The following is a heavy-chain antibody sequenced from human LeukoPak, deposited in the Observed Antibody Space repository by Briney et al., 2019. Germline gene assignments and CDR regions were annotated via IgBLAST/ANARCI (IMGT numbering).Heavy chain of an antibody. CDR1: GGSFSGYY. J-gene: IGHJ5*02. CDR3: ARDPPAPDGSGSPNWFDP. V-gene: IGHV3-7*01. CDR2: IKQDGSEK. D-gene: IGHD3-10*01. Sequence: ETLSLTCAVYGGSFSGYYWSWIRQPPGKGLEWVANIKQDGSEKYYVDSVKGRFTISRDNAKNSLYLQMNSLRAEDTAVYYCARDPPAPDGSGSPNWFDPWGQGTLVTVSS.